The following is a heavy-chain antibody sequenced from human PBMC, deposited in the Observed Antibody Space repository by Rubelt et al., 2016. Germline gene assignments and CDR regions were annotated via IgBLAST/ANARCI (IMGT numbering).Heavy chain of an antibody. D-gene: IGHD5-12*01. V-gene: IGHV4-34*01. J-gene: IGHJ3*02. CDR2: INHSGST. CDR1: GGSFSGYY. CDR3: ARGRYSGYGTGAFDI. Sequence: QVQLQQWGAGLLKPSETLSLTCAVYGGSFSGYYWSWIRQPPGKGLEWIGEINHSGSTNYNPSLKSRVTISGDTSKNPFSLKVRSVTAADTAGYYCARGRYSGYGTGAFDIWGQGTMGTVSS.